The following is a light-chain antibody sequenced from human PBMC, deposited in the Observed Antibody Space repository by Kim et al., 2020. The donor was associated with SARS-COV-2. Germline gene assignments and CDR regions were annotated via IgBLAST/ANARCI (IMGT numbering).Light chain of an antibody. CDR1: SSDVGAYDY. V-gene: IGLV2-11*01. CDR2: DVI. J-gene: IGLJ1*01. CDR3: CSYAGTYV. Sequence: QSALTQPRSVSGSPGQSVTISCTGTSSDVGAYDYVSWYQQHPGKAPKLIIYDVIKRPSGVPDRFSGSKSGNTASLTISGLQAEDEADYYCCSYAGTYVFGTGTKVTVL.